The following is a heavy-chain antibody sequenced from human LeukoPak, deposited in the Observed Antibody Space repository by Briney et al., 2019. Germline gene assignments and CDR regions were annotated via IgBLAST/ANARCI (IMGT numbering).Heavy chain of an antibody. Sequence: GASVKVSCKASGYTFTSYGISWVRQAPGQGLEWMGWISAYNGNTNYAQKLQGRVTMTTDTSTSTAYMELRSLRSDDTAVYYCARVKLIAAAGTGWFDPWGQGTLVTVSS. J-gene: IGHJ5*02. CDR1: GYTFTSYG. CDR3: ARVKLIAAAGTGWFDP. CDR2: ISAYNGNT. V-gene: IGHV1-18*01. D-gene: IGHD6-13*01.